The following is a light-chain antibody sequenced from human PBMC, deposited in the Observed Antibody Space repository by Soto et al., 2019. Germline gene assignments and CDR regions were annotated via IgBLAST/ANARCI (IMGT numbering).Light chain of an antibody. CDR1: QSVSSN. J-gene: IGKJ4*01. CDR3: QQYNKWPLT. Sequence: EVVMTQSPAALSVSPGERVTLSCRASQSVSSNLGWYQQKPGQAPRLLIYDASTRATGIPARFSGSGSGTEFTLTISGLQSEDFAVYYCQQYNKWPLTFGGGTKVEIK. CDR2: DAS. V-gene: IGKV3-15*01.